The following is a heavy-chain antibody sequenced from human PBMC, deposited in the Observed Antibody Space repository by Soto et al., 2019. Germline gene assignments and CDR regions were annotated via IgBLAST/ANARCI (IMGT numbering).Heavy chain of an antibody. D-gene: IGHD3-22*01. Sequence: PGGSLRLSCAASGFTFSSYAMSWVRQAPGKGLEWVSGISGRGSSTYYADSVKGRFTISRDNSKNTLYLQMNSLRAEDTAVYYCAKALQYYDPPYGLDVWGQGTTVTVSS. CDR3: AKALQYYDPPYGLDV. V-gene: IGHV3-23*01. CDR1: GFTFSSYA. J-gene: IGHJ6*02. CDR2: ISGRGSST.